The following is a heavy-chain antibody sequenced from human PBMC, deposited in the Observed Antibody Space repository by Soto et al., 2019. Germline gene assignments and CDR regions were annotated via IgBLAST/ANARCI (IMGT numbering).Heavy chain of an antibody. D-gene: IGHD3-3*01. J-gene: IGHJ6*02. CDR2: IYYSGST. V-gene: IGHV4-31*03. CDR3: ARDQGPIYGMDV. Sequence: PSETLSLTCTVSGGSISSGGYYWSWIRQHPGKGLEWIGYIYYSGSTHYNPSLKSRVTISVDTSKNQFSLKLSSVTAADTAVYYCARDQGPIYGMDVWGQGTTVTVSS. CDR1: GGSISSGGYY.